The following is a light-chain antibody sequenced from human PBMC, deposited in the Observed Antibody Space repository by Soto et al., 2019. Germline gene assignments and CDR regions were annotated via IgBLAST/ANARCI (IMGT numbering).Light chain of an antibody. J-gene: IGLJ1*01. CDR3: SLYTSENTYV. CDR2: EVN. V-gene: IGLV2-14*01. Sequence: QSVLTQPASVSGSPGQSITISCTGTSSDVGGYNYVSWYQQHPGKAPKLMIYEVNNRPSGVSSRFSGSKSGNTASLTISGLQAADEADYYCSLYTSENTYVFGTGTKVTVL. CDR1: SSDVGGYNY.